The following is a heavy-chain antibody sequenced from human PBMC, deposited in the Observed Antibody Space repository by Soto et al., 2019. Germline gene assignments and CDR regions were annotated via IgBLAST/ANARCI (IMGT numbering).Heavy chain of an antibody. CDR2: ISGGGDTT. D-gene: IGHD3-10*01. CDR1: GFTFNNYA. CDR3: AKGRGGSGSLTPSVDF. J-gene: IGHJ4*02. V-gene: IGHV3-23*01. Sequence: EVQLLESGGGLVQPGGSLRLSCAASGFTFNNYAMTWVRQAPGKGLDWVSAISGGGDTTSYADSVKGRFTVSRDGSKNTLSPQMGSMRAEDTALYSCAKGRGGSGSLTPSVDFWGQGTLVTVSS.